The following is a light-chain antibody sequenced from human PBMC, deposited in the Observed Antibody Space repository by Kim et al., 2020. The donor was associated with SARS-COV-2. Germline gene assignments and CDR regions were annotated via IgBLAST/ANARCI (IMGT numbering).Light chain of an antibody. CDR3: QQYYSIPLT. CDR2: WAS. V-gene: IGKV4-1*01. CDR1: QSVLYSHDNRNY. J-gene: IGKJ4*01. Sequence: DFVMTQSPDSLAVSLGERATFNCKSGQSVLYSHDNRNYLAWYQQKPGQPPKLLIDWASTRESGVPDRFSGSGSGTDFTLTISSVQAEDVAVYYCQQYYSIPLTFGGGTKVDIK.